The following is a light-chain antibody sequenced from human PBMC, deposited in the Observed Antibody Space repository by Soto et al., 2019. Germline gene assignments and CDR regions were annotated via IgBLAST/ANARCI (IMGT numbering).Light chain of an antibody. CDR3: SSYIGTSTFYV. CDR2: EVS. J-gene: IGLJ1*01. Sequence: QSALTQPASVSGSPGQSITISCTGTSSDVGGYDYVSWYRQYPGTAPKLMIYEVSNRPSGVSNRFSGSKSGNTASLTISGLQAEDEADYYCSSYIGTSTFYVLGTGTKLTVL. V-gene: IGLV2-14*01. CDR1: SSDVGGYDY.